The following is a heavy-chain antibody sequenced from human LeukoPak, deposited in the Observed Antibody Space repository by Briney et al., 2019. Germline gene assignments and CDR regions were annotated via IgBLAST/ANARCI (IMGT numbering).Heavy chain of an antibody. D-gene: IGHD2-8*01. CDR1: GDSITTGRYY. Sequence: PSETLSLTCTVSGDSITTGRYYWGWIRNPPGKGLEGIGSIYYSGTTYYNPSLKSRVTMSVDTSKNQFSLKLSSVTAADTAVYYCASRKLGYCADGVCQGWFDPWGQGTLVTVSS. CDR3: ASRKLGYCADGVCQGWFDP. CDR2: IYYSGTT. V-gene: IGHV4-39*01. J-gene: IGHJ5*02.